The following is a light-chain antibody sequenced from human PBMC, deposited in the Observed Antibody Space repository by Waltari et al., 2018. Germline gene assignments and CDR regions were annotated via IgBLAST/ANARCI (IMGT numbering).Light chain of an antibody. CDR1: SWHITNV. J-gene: IGLJ3*02. Sequence: QLVLTQSPSASASLGASVKLTCTLSSWHITNVIAWHQQQPGKGPRYLMKVNRDGSHRKGDGIPDRFSGSGSGPERYLTISSLQSEDEADYYCETGGHGTWVFGGGTKLTVL. CDR3: ETGGHGTWV. V-gene: IGLV4-69*01. CDR2: VNRDGSH.